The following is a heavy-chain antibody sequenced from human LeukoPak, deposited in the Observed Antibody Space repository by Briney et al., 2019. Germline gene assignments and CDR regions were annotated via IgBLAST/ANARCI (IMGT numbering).Heavy chain of an antibody. CDR2: IKYDGSEK. J-gene: IGHJ4*02. CDR1: GFTLSTYW. V-gene: IGHV3-7*03. Sequence: GGSLRLSCAASGFTLSTYWMSWVRQAPGKGLEWVANIKYDGSEKYYVDSVKGRFTISRDNAKNSLYLQMNSLRAEDTAVYYCARTTYYYDGRPLSDDWGQGTLVTVSS. CDR3: ARTTYYYDGRPLSDD. D-gene: IGHD3-22*01.